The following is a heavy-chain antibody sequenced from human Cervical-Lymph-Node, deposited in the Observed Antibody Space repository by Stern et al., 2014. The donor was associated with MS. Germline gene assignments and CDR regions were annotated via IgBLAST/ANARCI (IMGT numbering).Heavy chain of an antibody. J-gene: IGHJ4*02. CDR2: IWYDGSYT. CDR3: ARDWDSSNSAYLEY. V-gene: IGHV3-33*01. D-gene: IGHD6-13*01. Sequence: VQLVESGAGVVQPGKSLRLSCTASGFTFRNSGMHWVRQAPGKGLEWVALIWYDGSYTSYADSVRDRFTISRDNSKNTLYLQMNSLRVEDTAVYFCARDWDSSNSAYLEYWGQGALVTVSS. CDR1: GFTFRNSG.